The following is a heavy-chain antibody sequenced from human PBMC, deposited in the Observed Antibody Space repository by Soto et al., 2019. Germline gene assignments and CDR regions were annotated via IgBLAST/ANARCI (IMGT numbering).Heavy chain of an antibody. D-gene: IGHD4-4*01. CDR3: ARHGIRDLSNVADV. Sequence: VASLHLSCECAGERFSRWLCAWVRQINGKGLEWMGIIYPGDADKRYGPSFQGQVTISVDKSSSTSELQWSSLKAADTAMYYCARHGIRDLSNVADVLVQRTTDTVSP. CDR2: IYPGDADK. V-gene: IGHV5-51*01. J-gene: IGHJ6*01. CDR1: GERFSRWL.